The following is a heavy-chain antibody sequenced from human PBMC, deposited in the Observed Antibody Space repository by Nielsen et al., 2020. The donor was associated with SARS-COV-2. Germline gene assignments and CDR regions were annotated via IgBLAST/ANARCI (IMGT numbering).Heavy chain of an antibody. D-gene: IGHD6-13*01. Sequence: GESLKISCAASGFIFSSYSLNWVRQAPGKELEWVSYISSSGRVIYYADSVKGRFTISRDNAKNALYLQMDSLRAEDTAVYYCARGSDSSSWYEYYYYYYGMDVWGQGTTVTVSS. CDR3: ARGSDSSSWYEYYYYYYGMDV. CDR2: ISSSGRVI. CDR1: GFIFSSYS. J-gene: IGHJ6*02. V-gene: IGHV3-48*01.